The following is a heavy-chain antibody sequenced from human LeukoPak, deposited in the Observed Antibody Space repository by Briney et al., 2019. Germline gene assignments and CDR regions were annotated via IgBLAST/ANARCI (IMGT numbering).Heavy chain of an antibody. Sequence: GGSLRLSCAASGFTFSSYSMNWVRQAPGKGLEWVSYISSSSSTIYYADSVKGRFTISRDNSKNLLFLHMSSLRAEDTAVYFCARALSQLNSGYYYFYMDVWGNGTTVTVS. D-gene: IGHD5-18*01. CDR3: ARALSQLNSGYYYFYMDV. CDR2: ISSSSSTI. V-gene: IGHV3-48*01. CDR1: GFTFSSYS. J-gene: IGHJ6*03.